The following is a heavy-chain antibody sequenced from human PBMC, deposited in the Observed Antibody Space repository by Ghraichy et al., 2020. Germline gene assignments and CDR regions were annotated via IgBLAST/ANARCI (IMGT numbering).Heavy chain of an antibody. CDR3: AKDLGMRGVGATLDY. CDR2: ISDSGSGT. V-gene: IGHV3-23*01. CDR1: GFTFSNYA. Sequence: GGSLRLSCAASGFTFSNYAMTWVRQAPGKGLEWVSSISDSGSGTYYADSVKGRVTISRDNSKNTLYLHMNSLRVEDTAVYFCAKDLGMRGVGATLDYWGQGTPVTVSS. D-gene: IGHD1-26*01. J-gene: IGHJ4*02.